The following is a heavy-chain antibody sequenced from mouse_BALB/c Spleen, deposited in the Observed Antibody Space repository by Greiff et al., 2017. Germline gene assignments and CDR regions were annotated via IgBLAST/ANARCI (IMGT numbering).Heavy chain of an antibody. CDR2: ISSGSSTI. V-gene: IGHV5-17*02. CDR1: GFTFSSFG. Sequence: EVQLQESGGGLVQPGGSRKLSCAASGFTFSSFGMHWVRQAPEKGLEWVAYISSGSSTIYYADTVKGRFTISRDNPKNTLFLQMTSLRSEDTAMYYCARGGNGYAWFAYWGQGTLVTVSA. D-gene: IGHD2-2*01. J-gene: IGHJ3*01. CDR3: ARGGNGYAWFAY.